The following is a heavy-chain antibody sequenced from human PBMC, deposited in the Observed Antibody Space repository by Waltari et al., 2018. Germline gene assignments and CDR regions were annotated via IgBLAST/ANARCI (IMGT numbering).Heavy chain of an antibody. Sequence: QVQLVESGGGVVQPGRSLRLSCAASGFTFSSYGMHWVRQAPGQGLAWVAVIWYDGSNKYYADSVKGRFTISRDNSKNTLYLQMNSLRAEDTAVYYCAKDLTGDRDYYYYYMDVWGKGTTVTVSS. D-gene: IGHD7-27*01. V-gene: IGHV3-33*06. J-gene: IGHJ6*03. CDR3: AKDLTGDRDYYYYYMDV. CDR1: GFTFSSYG. CDR2: IWYDGSNK.